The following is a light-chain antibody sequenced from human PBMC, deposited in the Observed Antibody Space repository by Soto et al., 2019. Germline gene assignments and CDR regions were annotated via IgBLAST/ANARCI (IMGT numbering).Light chain of an antibody. V-gene: IGLV1-44*01. CDR1: SSNIGTSS. Sequence: QLVLAQPPSASGTPGQRVSISCSGSSSNIGTSSVNWYQHVPGAAPHLLIYSNDQRPLEVPDRFSGSKSGTSASLAISGLRSDDGGDYYCAAWDDSLNGWVFGGGTQLTVL. CDR3: AAWDDSLNGWV. J-gene: IGLJ7*01. CDR2: SND.